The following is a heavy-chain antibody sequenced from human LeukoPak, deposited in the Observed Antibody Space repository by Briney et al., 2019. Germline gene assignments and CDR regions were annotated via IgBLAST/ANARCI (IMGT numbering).Heavy chain of an antibody. CDR3: ARVFSHDYGGNPPTD. J-gene: IGHJ4*02. CDR2: INWNGGST. CDR1: GFTFDDYG. V-gene: IGHV3-20*04. D-gene: IGHD4-23*01. Sequence: RPGGSLRLSCAASGFTFDDYGMSWVRQAPGKGLEWVSGINWNGGSTGYADSVKGRFTISRDNAKNSLYLQMNSLRAEDTALYYCARVFSHDYGGNPPTDWGQGTLVTVSS.